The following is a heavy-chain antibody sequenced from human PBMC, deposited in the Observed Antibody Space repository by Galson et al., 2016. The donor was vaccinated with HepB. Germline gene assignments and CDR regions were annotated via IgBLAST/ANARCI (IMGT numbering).Heavy chain of an antibody. CDR2: IYWDDDK. J-gene: IGHJ2*01. CDR3: AHWGEQIRGYWYFDL. CDR1: GFSLSTNGMC. Sequence: PALVKPTQTLTLTCTFSGFSLSTNGMCVSWIRQPPGKALEWLALIYWDDDKRYSPSLKSRLTITKDTSKNQVVLTMTNMDPVDTATYYCAHWGEQIRGYWYFDLWGRGTLVTVSS. V-gene: IGHV2-5*08. D-gene: IGHD3-10*01.